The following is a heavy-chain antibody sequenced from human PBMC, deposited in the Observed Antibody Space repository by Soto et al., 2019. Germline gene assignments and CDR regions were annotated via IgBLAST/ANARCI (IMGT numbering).Heavy chain of an antibody. V-gene: IGHV3-33*01. CDR2: IRFEGSNI. D-gene: IGHD3-16*01. J-gene: IGHJ4*02. CDR1: GSIFRGYG. Sequence: QVQLVESGGGVVQPGRSLRLSCAAPGSIFRGYGMHWVRQAPGKGLEGVAIIRFEGSNINYADAVMGRFTISRDNSKNMLYLEMNSLRVEDTAVYYCARDGIGSAAFWGYLDYWGQGTLVTVSS. CDR3: ARDGIGSAAFWGYLDY.